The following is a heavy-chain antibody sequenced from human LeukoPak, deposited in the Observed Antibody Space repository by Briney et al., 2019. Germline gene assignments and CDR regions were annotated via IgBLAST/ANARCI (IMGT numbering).Heavy chain of an antibody. CDR1: GFTFSSYG. V-gene: IGHV3-30*02. D-gene: IGHD3-22*01. J-gene: IGHJ3*02. CDR3: AKGQYYYDSSLSGAFDI. Sequence: PGGSLRLSCAASGFTFSSYGMHWVRQAPGKGLEWVAFIRYDGSNKYYADSVKGRFTISRDNSKNTLYLQMNSLRAEDTAVYYCAKGQYYYDSSLSGAFDIWGQGTMVTVSS. CDR2: IRYDGSNK.